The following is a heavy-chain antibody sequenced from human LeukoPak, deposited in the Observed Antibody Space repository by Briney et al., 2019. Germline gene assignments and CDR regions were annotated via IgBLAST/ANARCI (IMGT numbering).Heavy chain of an antibody. CDR1: GFTFSNHW. V-gene: IGHV3-74*01. D-gene: IGHD7-27*01. Sequence: GGSLRLSCAASGFTFSNHWMHWVRQGPGKGLVWVSRLNSDGRTTTYADSVKGRFTISRDNAKNSLYLQMNSLRAEDTAVYYCARDSLGIRDWHFDLWGRGTLVTVSS. CDR3: ARDSLGIRDWHFDL. CDR2: LNSDGRTT. J-gene: IGHJ2*01.